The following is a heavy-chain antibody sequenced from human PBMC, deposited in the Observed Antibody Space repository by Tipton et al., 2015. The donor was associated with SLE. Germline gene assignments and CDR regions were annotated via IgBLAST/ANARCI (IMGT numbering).Heavy chain of an antibody. D-gene: IGHD5-12*01. CDR1: GDSISSHY. CDR3: AREKSGPRLFGP. J-gene: IGHJ5*02. CDR2: IYSSGII. Sequence: TLSLTCTVSGDSISSHYWSWFRQPPGKRLEWIGYIYSSGIIRYSSSLRSRATISEDTSKNQFSLQLRSVTAADTAVYYCAREKSGPRLFGPWGQGSLVTV. V-gene: IGHV4-59*11.